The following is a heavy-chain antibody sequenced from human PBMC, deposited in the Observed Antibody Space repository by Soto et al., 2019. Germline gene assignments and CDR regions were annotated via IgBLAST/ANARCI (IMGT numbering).Heavy chain of an antibody. J-gene: IGHJ4*02. CDR1: GGSIRSYY. D-gene: IGHD2-2*03. CDR2: IYYSGST. V-gene: IGHV4-59*01. Sequence: PSETLSLTCTVSGGSIRSYYWSWIRQPPGKGLEWIGYIYYSGSTNYNPSLKSRVTISVDTSKNQFSLKLSSVTAADTAVYFCAREGNLGRWIQPLDSWGQGTLVTVSS. CDR3: AREGNLGRWIQPLDS.